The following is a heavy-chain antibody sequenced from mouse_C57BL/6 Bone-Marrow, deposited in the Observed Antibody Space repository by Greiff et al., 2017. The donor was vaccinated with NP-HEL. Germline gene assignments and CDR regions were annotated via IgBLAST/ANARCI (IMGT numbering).Heavy chain of an antibody. V-gene: IGHV1-64*01. Sequence: QVQLQQPGAELVKPGASVKLSCKASGYTFTSYWMHWVKQRPGQGLEWIGMIHPNSGSTNYNEKFKSKATLTVDKSSSTAYMQLSSLTSEDSAVYYCASPSYGSRVDYWGQGTTLTVSS. CDR1: GYTFTSYW. J-gene: IGHJ2*01. CDR3: ASPSYGSRVDY. D-gene: IGHD1-1*01. CDR2: IHPNSGST.